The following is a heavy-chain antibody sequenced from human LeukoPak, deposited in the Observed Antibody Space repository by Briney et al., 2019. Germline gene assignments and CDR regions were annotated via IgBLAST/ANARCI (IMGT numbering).Heavy chain of an antibody. D-gene: IGHD3-16*02. CDR3: ASAVISFGGVIAKGFDS. V-gene: IGHV4-59*01. J-gene: IGHJ4*02. CDR1: GGSISSYY. CDR2: VYYSGST. Sequence: SETLSLTCTVSGGSISSYYWSWIRQPPGKGLEWIGYVYYSGSTDYNPSLESRVTMSVDTSKNQFSLKLSSVTAADTAVYYCASAVISFGGVIAKGFDSWGQGTLVTISS.